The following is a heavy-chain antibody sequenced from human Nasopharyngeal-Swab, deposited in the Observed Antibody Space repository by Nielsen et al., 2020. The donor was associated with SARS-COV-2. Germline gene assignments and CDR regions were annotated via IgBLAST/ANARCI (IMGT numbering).Heavy chain of an antibody. J-gene: IGHJ4*02. V-gene: IGHV3-7*01. CDR2: IKHDGSEK. CDR3: AKDSVYY. Sequence: VRQAPGKGLEWVAHIKHDGSEKYYVDSVKGRFTISRDNSKNTLYLQMNSLRAEDTAVYYCAKDSVYYWGQGTLVTVSS.